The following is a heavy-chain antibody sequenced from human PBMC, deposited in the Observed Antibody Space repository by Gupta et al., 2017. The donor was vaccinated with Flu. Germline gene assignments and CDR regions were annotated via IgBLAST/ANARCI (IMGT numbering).Heavy chain of an antibody. J-gene: IGHJ4*02. D-gene: IGHD5-12*01. CDR3: AKERGYENNYFHY. Sequence: VQLVESGGGLVKPGGSLRLSCAASGFTFSDYSMSWIRQAPGKGLEWISYISGNGNVKSYADSVKGRFSISRDSAKNSLYLQMNSLRAEDTAVYYCAKERGYENNYFHYWGQGTLVTVSS. CDR2: ISGNGNVK. V-gene: IGHV3-11*01. CDR1: GFTFSDYS.